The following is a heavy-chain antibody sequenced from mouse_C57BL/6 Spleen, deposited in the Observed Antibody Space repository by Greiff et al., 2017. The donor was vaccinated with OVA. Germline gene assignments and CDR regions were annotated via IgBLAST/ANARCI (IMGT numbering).Heavy chain of an antibody. CDR3: ARYGNYAMDY. J-gene: IGHJ4*01. CDR1: GYTFTSYW. Sequence: VQLQQPGAELVRPGSSVKLSCKASGYTFTSYWMHWVKQRPRQGLEWIGNIAPTDRDTHYNQKFKDKATLTVDQSSSTAYMQLSSLTSVDSSVYYCARYGNYAMDYWGQGTSVTVSS. V-gene: IGHV1-52*01. D-gene: IGHD2-1*01. CDR2: IAPTDRDT.